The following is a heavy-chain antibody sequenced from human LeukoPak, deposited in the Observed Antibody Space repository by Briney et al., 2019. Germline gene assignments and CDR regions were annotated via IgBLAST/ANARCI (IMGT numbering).Heavy chain of an antibody. Sequence: PGGSLRPSCAASGFTFDDYAMHWVRQAPGKGLEWVSGISWNSGSIGYADSVKGRFTISRDNAKNSLYLQMNSLRAEDTALYYCAKGESTSHAMDVWGQGTTVTVSS. CDR3: AKGESTSHAMDV. V-gene: IGHV3-9*01. CDR2: ISWNSGSI. D-gene: IGHD2-2*01. CDR1: GFTFDDYA. J-gene: IGHJ6*02.